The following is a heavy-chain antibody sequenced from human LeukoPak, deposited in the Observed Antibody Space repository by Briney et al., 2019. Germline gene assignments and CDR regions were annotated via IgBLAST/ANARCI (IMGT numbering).Heavy chain of an antibody. CDR1: GDSVSSNSAA. J-gene: IGHJ5*02. CDR2: TYYRSRWYN. V-gene: IGHV6-1*01. D-gene: IGHD6-19*01. Sequence: SQTLSLTCAISGDSVSSNSAAWNWIRQSPSRGLEWLGRTYYRSRWYNDYAVSVKSRITINPDTSKNQFSLQLNSVTPEDTAVYYCARGGIAVAGNNWFDPWGQGTLVTVSS. CDR3: ARGGIAVAGNNWFDP.